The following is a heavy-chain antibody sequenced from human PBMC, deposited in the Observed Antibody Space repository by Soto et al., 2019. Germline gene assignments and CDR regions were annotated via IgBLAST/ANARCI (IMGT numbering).Heavy chain of an antibody. J-gene: IGHJ3*02. CDR2: IYWDDEK. D-gene: IGHD6-6*01. CDR1: GFSLTTSGVG. Sequence: QITLKESGPTLVKPTQTLTLTCTFSGFSLTTSGVGVGWIRQPPGKALEWLALIYWDDEKRYSPSLQSRLTITKDTSKNQVDLTVTNMNPADTCTYYYAHRLYASSDDAFDIWGQGTMVYVSS. CDR3: AHRLYASSDDAFDI. V-gene: IGHV2-5*02.